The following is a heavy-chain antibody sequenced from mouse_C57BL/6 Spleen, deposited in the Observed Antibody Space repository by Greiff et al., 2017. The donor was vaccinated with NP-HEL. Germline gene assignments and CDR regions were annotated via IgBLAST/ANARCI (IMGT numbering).Heavy chain of an antibody. CDR1: GYAFSSYW. V-gene: IGHV1-80*01. Sequence: QVQLKESGAELVKPGASVKISCKASGYAFSSYWMNWVKQRPGKGLEWIGQIYPGDGDTNYNGKFKGKATLTADKSSSTAYMQLSSLTSEDSAVYFCAREGYGSSYWFAYWGQGTLVTVSA. J-gene: IGHJ3*01. CDR2: IYPGDGDT. CDR3: AREGYGSSYWFAY. D-gene: IGHD1-1*01.